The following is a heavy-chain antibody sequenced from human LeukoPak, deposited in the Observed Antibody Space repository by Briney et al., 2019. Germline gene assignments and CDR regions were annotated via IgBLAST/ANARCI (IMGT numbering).Heavy chain of an antibody. CDR2: MNPNNGNT. Sequence: ASVKLSRKASGYTFTSYDIDWVRQAPGQGLEWMGLMNPNNGNTGNSQTYHGKVTMTRNTSISTAYMELSSLRSEDTAVYYCARGLRDSSGREYFQDWGQGTLVTVSS. J-gene: IGHJ1*01. V-gene: IGHV1-8*01. CDR3: ARGLRDSSGREYFQD. D-gene: IGHD3-22*01. CDR1: GYTFTSYD.